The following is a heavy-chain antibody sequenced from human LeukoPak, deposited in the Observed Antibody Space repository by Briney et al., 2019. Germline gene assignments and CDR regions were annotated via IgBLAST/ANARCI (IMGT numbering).Heavy chain of an antibody. J-gene: IGHJ4*02. Sequence: GASVMVSCKASGYTFTGYYLHWVRQAPGQGLEWMGWINPNSGGTSYAQKFQGRVTMTRDASISTVYMELSSLRSDDTALYYCARNFCGGDCSRASYFDYWGQGTLVAVSS. CDR1: GYTFTGYY. V-gene: IGHV1-2*02. D-gene: IGHD2-21*02. CDR2: INPNSGGT. CDR3: ARNFCGGDCSRASYFDY.